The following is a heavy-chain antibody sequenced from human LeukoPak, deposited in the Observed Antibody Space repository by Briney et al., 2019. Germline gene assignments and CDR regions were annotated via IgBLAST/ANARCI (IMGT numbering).Heavy chain of an antibody. D-gene: IGHD2-2*01. CDR1: GGSFSGYY. CDR2: INHSGST. J-gene: IGHJ5*02. V-gene: IGHV4-34*01. CDR3: ARGPVVVPAAMRVRWFDP. Sequence: PSETPSLTCAVYGGSFSGYYWSWIRQPPGKGLEWIGEINHSGSTNYNPSLKSRVTISVDTSKNQFSLKLSSVTAADTAVYYCARGPVVVPAAMRVRWFDPWGQGTLVTVSS.